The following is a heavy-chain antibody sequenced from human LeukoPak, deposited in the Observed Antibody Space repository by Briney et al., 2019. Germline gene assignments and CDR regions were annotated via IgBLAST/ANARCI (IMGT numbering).Heavy chain of an antibody. Sequence: PGGSLRLSCAASGFIFSSYSMNWVRQAPGKGLEWVSYISSSGSTIYYADSVKGRFTISRDNAKNSLYLQMNSLRAEDTAVYYCARDHLRGGGDYWGQGTLVTVSS. CDR2: ISSSGSTI. CDR3: ARDHLRGGGDY. J-gene: IGHJ4*02. CDR1: GFIFSSYS. V-gene: IGHV3-48*04. D-gene: IGHD3-10*01.